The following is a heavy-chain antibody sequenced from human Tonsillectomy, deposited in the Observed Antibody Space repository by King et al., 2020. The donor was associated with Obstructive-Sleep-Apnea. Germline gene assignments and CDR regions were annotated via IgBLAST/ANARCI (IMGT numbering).Heavy chain of an antibody. CDR2: SYPSGNT. V-gene: IGHV4-34*01. CDR3: ARGSGAAAVNWLDP. D-gene: IGHD6-13*01. J-gene: IGHJ5*02. Sequence: VQLQQWGAGLLKPSETLSLTCAVYVGSFRDYYWSGIRQRPGKGLAWIGDSYPSGNTNYNPALKSRVTISADTSNNQFSLKLSSVTAADTAVYYCARGSGAAAVNWLDPWGQGTLVTVSS. CDR1: VGSFRDYY.